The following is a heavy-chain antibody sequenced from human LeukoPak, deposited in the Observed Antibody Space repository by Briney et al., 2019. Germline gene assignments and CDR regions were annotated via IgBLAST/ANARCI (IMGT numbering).Heavy chain of an antibody. CDR2: IYATGST. D-gene: IGHD1-26*01. V-gene: IGHV4-4*07. J-gene: IGHJ4*02. CDR3: ARQGYTASYYFLDF. CDR1: GDSIRSYW. Sequence: PSETLSLTCDVSGDSIRSYWWGWVRQPAGKGLEWIGRIYATGSTKFNPSLKSRLTVSMDTSTNPLSLKLSLKLTSVTAADTAVYFCARQGYTASYYFLDFWSQGTLVTVSP.